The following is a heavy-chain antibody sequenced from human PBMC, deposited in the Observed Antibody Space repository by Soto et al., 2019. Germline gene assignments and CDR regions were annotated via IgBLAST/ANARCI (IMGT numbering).Heavy chain of an antibody. J-gene: IGHJ5*01. CDR2: IFYIGST. V-gene: IGHV4-31*03. CDR3: ARSIDS. CDR1: GCSIISGGYF. Sequence: QVQLQESGPGLVKPSQTLSLTCTVSGCSIISGGYFWNWIRQHPGKGMEWIGYIFYIGSTYYNPSLKSRVTISVDTSTNQFSVKLSSVTAADTAVYYCARSIDSWGQGTLVTVSS.